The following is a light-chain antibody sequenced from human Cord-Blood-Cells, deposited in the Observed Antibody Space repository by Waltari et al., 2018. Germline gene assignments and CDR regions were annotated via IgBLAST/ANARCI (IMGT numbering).Light chain of an antibody. CDR2: DAS. Sequence: IQMTHSPSSLSASVGDRVTITCQASQDISNYLNWYQQKPGKAPKLLIYDASTLETGVPSRFSGIGSGTDFTFTISSLQPEDIATYYCQQYDNLLTFGGGTKVEIK. J-gene: IGKJ4*01. CDR3: QQYDNLLT. CDR1: QDISNY. V-gene: IGKV1-33*01.